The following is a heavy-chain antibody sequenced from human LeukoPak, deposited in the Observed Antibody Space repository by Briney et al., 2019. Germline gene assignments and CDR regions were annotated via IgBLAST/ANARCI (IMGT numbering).Heavy chain of an antibody. V-gene: IGHV1-8*02. CDR3: ARDEVGAPDY. J-gene: IGHJ4*02. CDR1: GYTFTSYY. CDR2: MNPNSGNT. Sequence: ASVKVSCKASGYTFTSYYMHWVRQAPGQGLEWMGWMNPNSGNTGYAQKFQGRVTMTRNTSISTAYMELSSLRSEDTAVYYCARDEVGAPDYWGQGTLVTVSS. D-gene: IGHD1-26*01.